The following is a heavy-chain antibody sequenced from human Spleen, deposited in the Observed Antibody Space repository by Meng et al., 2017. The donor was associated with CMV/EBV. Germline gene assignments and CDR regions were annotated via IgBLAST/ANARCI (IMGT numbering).Heavy chain of an antibody. CDR2: IRYDGTNA. D-gene: IGHD3-22*01. V-gene: IGHV3-30*02. Sequence: GESLKISCAASGFTFSDYGMHWVRQAPGKGLEWVAFIRYDGTNAYYGDSVQGRLTISRDNFKNTLYLQMNSLRAEDTAVYYCAKDPHPYYDSSGYFEYWGQGTLVTVSS. CDR3: AKDPHPYYDSSGYFEY. CDR1: GFTFSDYG. J-gene: IGHJ4*02.